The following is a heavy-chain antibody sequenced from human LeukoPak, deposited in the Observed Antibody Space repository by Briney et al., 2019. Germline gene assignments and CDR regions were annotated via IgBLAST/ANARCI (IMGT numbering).Heavy chain of an antibody. CDR3: AKMAAAAQSFDY. V-gene: IGHV4-38-2*02. D-gene: IGHD6-13*01. Sequence: SETLSLTCTVSGYSISSGYYWGWIRQPPGKGLEWIGSIYYSGITYYNPSLKSRLIMSVDTSKNQFSLRLSSVTAADTAVYYCAKMAAAAQSFDYWGQGTLVTVSS. J-gene: IGHJ4*02. CDR2: IYYSGIT. CDR1: GYSISSGYY.